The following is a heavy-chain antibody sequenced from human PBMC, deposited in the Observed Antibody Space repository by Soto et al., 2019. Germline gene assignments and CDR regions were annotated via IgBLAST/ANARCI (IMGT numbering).Heavy chain of an antibody. V-gene: IGHV3-23*01. J-gene: IGHJ1*01. Sequence: EVQLLESGGGLVQPGGSLRLSCAASGFTFSSYAMSWVRQAPGKGLEWVSAISGSGGSTYYADSVKGRFTISRDNSKNTLYLQMNSLSAEDTAVYYCAKAGEIGYCSGGSGHEYFQHWGQGSLVTVSS. D-gene: IGHD2-15*01. CDR2: ISGSGGST. CDR3: AKAGEIGYCSGGSGHEYFQH. CDR1: GFTFSSYA.